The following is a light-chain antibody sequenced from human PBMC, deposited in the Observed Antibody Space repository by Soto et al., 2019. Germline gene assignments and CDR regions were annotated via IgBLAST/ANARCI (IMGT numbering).Light chain of an antibody. CDR1: QSVDRNY. V-gene: IGKV3-20*01. Sequence: EIVLTQSPGTLSLSPGERATLSCRASQSVDRNYLAWYQQKPGQAPRLLISGASSRATGIPDRFSGSWSWTDFTLTISRLEPEDFAVYYCQQHGGSPAYTFGQGTKLEIK. CDR2: GAS. J-gene: IGKJ2*01. CDR3: QQHGGSPAYT.